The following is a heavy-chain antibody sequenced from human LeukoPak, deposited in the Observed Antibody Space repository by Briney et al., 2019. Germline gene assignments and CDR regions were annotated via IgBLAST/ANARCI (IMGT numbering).Heavy chain of an antibody. CDR2: ISAYNGNT. Sequence: ASVKVSCKASGYTFTSYGISWVRQAPGQGLEWMGWISAYNGNTNCAQKLQGRVTMTTDTSTSTAYMELRSLRSDDTAVYYCARDLLLYYYDSSGYYDYWGQGTLVTVSS. J-gene: IGHJ4*02. V-gene: IGHV1-18*01. CDR3: ARDLLLYYYDSSGYYDY. CDR1: GYTFTSYG. D-gene: IGHD3-22*01.